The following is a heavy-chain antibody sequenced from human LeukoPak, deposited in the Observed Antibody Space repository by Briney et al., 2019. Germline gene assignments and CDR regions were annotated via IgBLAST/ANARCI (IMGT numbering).Heavy chain of an antibody. CDR3: AKATPSSGPNVDTALGFDY. J-gene: IGHJ4*02. V-gene: IGHV3-23*01. CDR2: ISGSGGST. D-gene: IGHD5-18*01. Sequence: GGSLRLSCAASGFTFSSYAMSWVRQVSGKGLDWVSAISGSGGSTYYADSVKGRFTISRDNSKNTLYLQMNSLRAEDTAVYYCAKATPSSGPNVDTALGFDYWGQGTLVTVSS. CDR1: GFTFSSYA.